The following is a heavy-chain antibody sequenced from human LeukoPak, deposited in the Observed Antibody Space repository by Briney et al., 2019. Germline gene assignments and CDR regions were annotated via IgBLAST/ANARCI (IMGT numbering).Heavy chain of an antibody. D-gene: IGHD5-24*01. J-gene: IGHJ4*02. CDR3: ARDDGYAGEMATINLFDY. V-gene: IGHV1-46*01. CDR1: GYTFTSYD. CDR2: INPSGGST. Sequence: GASVKVSCKASGYTFTSYDVNWVRQATGQGLEWMGIINPSGGSTSYAQKFQGRVTMTRDTSTSTVYMELSSLRSEDTAVYYCARDDGYAGEMATINLFDYWGQGTLVTVSS.